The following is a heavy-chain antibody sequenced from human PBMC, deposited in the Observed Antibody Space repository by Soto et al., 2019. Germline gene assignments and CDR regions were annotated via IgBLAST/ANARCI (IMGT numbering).Heavy chain of an antibody. Sequence: SETLSLTCTVSGGSISSSSYYWGWIRQPPGKGLEWIGSIYYSGSTYYNPSLKSRVTISVDTSKNQFSLKLSSVTAADTAVYYCARLPDYGDYLDYWGQGTLVTVSS. D-gene: IGHD4-17*01. CDR1: GGSISSSSYY. J-gene: IGHJ4*02. CDR2: IYYSGST. CDR3: ARLPDYGDYLDY. V-gene: IGHV4-39*01.